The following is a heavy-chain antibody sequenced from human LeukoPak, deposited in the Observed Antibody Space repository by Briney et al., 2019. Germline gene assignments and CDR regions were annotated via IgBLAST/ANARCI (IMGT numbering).Heavy chain of an antibody. Sequence: AASVKVSCKASGYTFTDYYIHWVRQAPGQGLEWMGWINPNSGGTNYAQKFQGRVTMTRDTSISTAYMELSRLRSDDTAVYYCARDPYSSGWYRGPYYYMDVWGKGTTVTVSS. CDR1: GYTFTDYY. CDR3: ARDPYSSGWYRGPYYYMDV. CDR2: INPNSGGT. V-gene: IGHV1-2*02. D-gene: IGHD6-19*01. J-gene: IGHJ6*03.